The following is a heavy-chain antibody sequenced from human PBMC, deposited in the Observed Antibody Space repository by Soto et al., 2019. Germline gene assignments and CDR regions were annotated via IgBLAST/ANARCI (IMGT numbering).Heavy chain of an antibody. V-gene: IGHV3-30-3*01. CDR2: ISYDGSNK. CDR3: AGYHHGSGSYYTLYYYYGMDV. CDR1: GFTFSSYA. Sequence: GWSLRLSCAASGFTFSSYAMHWVRQAPGKGLEWVAVISYDGSNKYYADSVKGRFTISRDNSKNTLYLQMNSLRAEDTAVYYCAGYHHGSGSYYTLYYYYGMDVWGQGTTVTVSS. D-gene: IGHD3-10*01. J-gene: IGHJ6*02.